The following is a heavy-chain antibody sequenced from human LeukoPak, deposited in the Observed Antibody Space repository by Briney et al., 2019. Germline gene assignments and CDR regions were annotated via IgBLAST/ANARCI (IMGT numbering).Heavy chain of an antibody. CDR3: ARDRGIAAADTFDP. J-gene: IGHJ5*02. Sequence: ASVKVSCKASGYTFTNYGISWVRQAPGQGLEWMGWISPDNGDTNYAQKFQGRVTMTTDTSTRTAYMELRSLRSDDTAVYYCARDRGIAAADTFDPWGQGTLVIVSS. D-gene: IGHD6-13*01. CDR2: ISPDNGDT. CDR1: GYTFTNYG. V-gene: IGHV1-18*01.